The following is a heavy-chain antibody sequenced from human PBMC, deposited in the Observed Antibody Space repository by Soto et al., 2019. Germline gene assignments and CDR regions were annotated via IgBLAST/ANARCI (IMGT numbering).Heavy chain of an antibody. Sequence: SGPTLVNPTQTLTLTCTFSGFSLSTSGVGVGWIRQPPGKALEWLALIYWNDDKRYSPSLKSRLTITKDTSKNQVVLTMTNMDPVDTATYYFSHSASSSGWSSGLSREHFDYWGQGTLVTVSS. J-gene: IGHJ4*02. CDR2: IYWNDDK. CDR3: SHSASSSGWSSGLSREHFDY. D-gene: IGHD6-19*01. CDR1: GFSLSTSGVG. V-gene: IGHV2-5*01.